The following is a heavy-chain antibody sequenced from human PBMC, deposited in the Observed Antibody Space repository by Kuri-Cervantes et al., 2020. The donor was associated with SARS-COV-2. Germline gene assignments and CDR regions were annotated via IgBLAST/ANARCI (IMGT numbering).Heavy chain of an antibody. CDR2: IRSSSSTI. D-gene: IGHD6-19*01. CDR3: ASGLEVVN. CDR1: GFTFSSYR. Sequence: LTCSASGFTFSSYRMNWIRPAPGKGLERVSYIRSSSSTIDYADSVKRRFTISIDNAKNSLYLQMNSLRAEDTAVYYCASGLEVVNWGQGTLVTVSS. V-gene: IGHV3-48*01. J-gene: IGHJ4*02.